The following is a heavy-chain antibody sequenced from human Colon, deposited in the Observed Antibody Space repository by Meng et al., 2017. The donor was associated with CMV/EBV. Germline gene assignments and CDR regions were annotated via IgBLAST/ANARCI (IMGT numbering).Heavy chain of an antibody. V-gene: IGHV3-74*01. J-gene: IGHJ4*02. Sequence: LSLTCVASGLTLSRYWMHWVRQVPGEGPMWVARISHDRDNAIYADSVKGRFTASRDSTRNIVYLQMNSLRVDDTAIYFCVRDVPGDIDYIFDYWGQGAQVTVSS. CDR2: ISHDRDNA. D-gene: IGHD4-11*01. CDR1: GLTLSRYW. CDR3: VRDVPGDIDYIFDY.